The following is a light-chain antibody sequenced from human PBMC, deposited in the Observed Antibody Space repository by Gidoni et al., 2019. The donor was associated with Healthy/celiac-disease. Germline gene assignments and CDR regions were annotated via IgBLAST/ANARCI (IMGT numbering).Light chain of an antibody. CDR1: QSVSSSY. Sequence: EIVLTQSPGTLSLSPGERATLSCRASQSVSSSYLAGYQQKPGQAPRLLIYGASSRATCIPDRFSGSGSGTDFTLTISRLEPEDFAVYYCQQYGSSPPGTFGQGTKVEIK. V-gene: IGKV3-20*01. CDR2: GAS. J-gene: IGKJ1*01. CDR3: QQYGSSPPGT.